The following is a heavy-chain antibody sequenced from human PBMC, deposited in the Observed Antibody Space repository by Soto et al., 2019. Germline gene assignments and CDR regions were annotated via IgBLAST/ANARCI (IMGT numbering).Heavy chain of an antibody. Sequence: EVQLVESGGGLVKPGGSLRLSCAASGFTFSSYSMNWVRQAPGKELEWVSSISSSSSYIYYADSVKGRFTISRDNAKNSLYLQMNSLRAEDTAVYYCARVFPRKYCSSTSCYVGDDYWGQGTLVTVSS. D-gene: IGHD2-2*01. V-gene: IGHV3-21*01. CDR3: ARVFPRKYCSSTSCYVGDDY. CDR2: ISSSSSYI. J-gene: IGHJ4*02. CDR1: GFTFSSYS.